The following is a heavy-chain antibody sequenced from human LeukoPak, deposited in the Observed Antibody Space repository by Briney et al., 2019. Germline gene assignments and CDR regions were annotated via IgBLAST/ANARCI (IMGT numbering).Heavy chain of an antibody. J-gene: IGHJ4*02. CDR3: ARIIAAAGPYYFDY. CDR2: ISSSSSYI. Sequence: PGGSLRLSCAASGFTFSSYSMNWVRQAPGKGLEWVSSISSSSSYIYYADSVKGRLTISRDNAKNLLYLQMNSLRAEDTAVYYCARIIAAAGPYYFDYWGQGTLVTVSS. V-gene: IGHV3-21*01. D-gene: IGHD6-13*01. CDR1: GFTFSSYS.